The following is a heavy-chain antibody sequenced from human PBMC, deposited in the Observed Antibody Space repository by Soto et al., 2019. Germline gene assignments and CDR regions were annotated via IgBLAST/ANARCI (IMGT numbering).Heavy chain of an antibody. J-gene: IGHJ4*02. Sequence: QVQLVQSGAEVKKPGASVKVSCKASGYTFTSYGIGWMRQAPGQGREWMGWISAYNGNTNYAQKLQGRVTMTTDTSTSAAYKELRSLRSDDTAVYYCARDPPPPNYWGQGTLVTVSS. CDR1: GYTFTSYG. V-gene: IGHV1-18*01. CDR3: ARDPPPPNY. CDR2: ISAYNGNT.